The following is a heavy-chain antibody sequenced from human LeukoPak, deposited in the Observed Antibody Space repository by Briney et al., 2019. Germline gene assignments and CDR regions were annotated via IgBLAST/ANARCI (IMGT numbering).Heavy chain of an antibody. CDR2: IKSKTDGGTT. D-gene: IGHD2-21*02. CDR1: GFTFSNAW. J-gene: IGHJ4*02. V-gene: IGHV3-15*01. CDR3: TTSLAGAVTAVYPFDN. Sequence: GGSLRLSCVASGFTFSNAWMNWVRRAPGKGREWVGRIKSKTDGGTTDYAAPVKGRITISRDDSTNTLHLQMNRLKTEDTAVYYCTTSLAGAVTAVYPFDNWGQGTLVSVSS.